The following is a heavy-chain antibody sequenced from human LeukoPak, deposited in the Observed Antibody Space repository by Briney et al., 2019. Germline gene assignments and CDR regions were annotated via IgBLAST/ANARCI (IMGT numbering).Heavy chain of an antibody. CDR3: ARLYYYDSSGPPL. D-gene: IGHD3-22*01. CDR2: IYYTGRT. V-gene: IGHV4-39*01. J-gene: IGHJ4*02. Sequence: PSETLSLTCTVSGGSTSSSSYYWGWIRQPPGKGLEWIGNIYYTGRTYYNPSLKSRVTISVDTSKNQFSLKLSSVSAADTAVYYCARLYYYDSSGPPLWGQGTLDTVSS. CDR1: GGSTSSSSYY.